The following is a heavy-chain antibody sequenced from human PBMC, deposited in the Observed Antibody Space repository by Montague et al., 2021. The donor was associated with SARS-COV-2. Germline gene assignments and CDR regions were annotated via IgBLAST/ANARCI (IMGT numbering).Heavy chain of an antibody. CDR2: IYYTGGT. V-gene: IGHV4-59*01. CDR1: GGSIRSYY. CDR3: ARFWSGYVDK. D-gene: IGHD3-3*01. J-gene: IGHJ4*02. Sequence: SETLSLTCSFSGGSIRSYYWSWIRLPPGKPLEWLGYIYYTGGTTXXPSRRGRVTISVDTSRSQFSLRLTSVTAADTAVYFCARFWSGYVDKWSQGTLVTVSS.